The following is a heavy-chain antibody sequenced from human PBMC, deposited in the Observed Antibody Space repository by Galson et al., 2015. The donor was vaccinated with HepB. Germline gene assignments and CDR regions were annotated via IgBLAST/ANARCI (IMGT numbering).Heavy chain of an antibody. D-gene: IGHD2-2*01. CDR3: ARDPGGYCSSTSCRKGYYYYMTS. V-gene: IGHV1-2*02. CDR2: INPNSGGT. J-gene: IGHJ6*03. Sequence: SVKVSCKASGYTFTGYYMHWVRQAPGQGLEWMGWINPNSGGTNYAQKFQGRVTMTRDTSISTAYMELSRLRSDDTAVYYCARDPGGYCSSTSCRKGYYYYMTSGAKGPRSPSP. CDR1: GYTFTGYY.